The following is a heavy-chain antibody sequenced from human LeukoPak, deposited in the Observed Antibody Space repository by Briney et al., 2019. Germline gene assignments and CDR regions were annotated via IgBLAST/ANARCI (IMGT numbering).Heavy chain of an antibody. V-gene: IGHV3-53*01. J-gene: IGHJ6*03. CDR3: ARSLRVRGVPDYMDV. CDR1: GFTVSSNY. D-gene: IGHD3-10*01. Sequence: GGSLRLSCAASGFTVSSNYMTWVRQAPGKGLEWVSVIHKNAITYYADPVKGRFTISRDNSKNMLYLQMNSLRAEDTAVYYCARSLRVRGVPDYMDVWGKGTTVTISS. CDR2: IHKNAIT.